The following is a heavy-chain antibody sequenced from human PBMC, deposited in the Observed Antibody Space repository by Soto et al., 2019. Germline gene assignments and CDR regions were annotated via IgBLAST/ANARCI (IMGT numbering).Heavy chain of an antibody. CDR3: ARSIVVVPDDAFDI. CDR1: GYTFTSYD. V-gene: IGHV1-8*01. J-gene: IGHJ3*02. Sequence: ASVKVSCKASGYTFTSYDINWVRQATGQGLEWMGWMNPNSGNTGYAQKFQGRVTMTRNTSISTAYMELSSLRSEDTAVYYCARSIVVVPDDAFDIWGQGTMVTVS. D-gene: IGHD2-2*01. CDR2: MNPNSGNT.